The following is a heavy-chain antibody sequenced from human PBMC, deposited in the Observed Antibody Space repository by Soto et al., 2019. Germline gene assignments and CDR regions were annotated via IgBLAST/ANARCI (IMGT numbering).Heavy chain of an antibody. Sequence: QVELVEPGGGVVQPGASLRLSCVASGFTFSDYPLHWVRQAPGKGLEWVAVISYDGNDKSYSDSVKGRFTISRDNSKSTVYLQMNSLRADDMAVYHCARDMRHDYASGRLDYLGQGTLVTVSS. CDR3: ARDMRHDYASGRLDY. CDR1: GFTFSDYP. J-gene: IGHJ4*02. V-gene: IGHV3-30-3*01. CDR2: ISYDGNDK. D-gene: IGHD3-10*01.